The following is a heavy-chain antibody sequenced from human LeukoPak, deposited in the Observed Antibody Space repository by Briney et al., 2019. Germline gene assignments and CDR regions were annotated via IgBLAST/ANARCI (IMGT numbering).Heavy chain of an antibody. V-gene: IGHV4-39*01. J-gene: IGHJ4*02. CDR3: VRHDGRGGATMGALDS. Sequence: SETLSLTCTVSTDSISSSSPHWGWIRQSPGKGLEWIGSIYYGRTTYYNPSLNSRVAISVVTSKNQFSLQLNSVTAADTAVYYCVRHDGRGGATMGALDSWGQGSLVTVSS. CDR2: IYYGRTT. D-gene: IGHD5-12*01. CDR1: TDSISSSSPH.